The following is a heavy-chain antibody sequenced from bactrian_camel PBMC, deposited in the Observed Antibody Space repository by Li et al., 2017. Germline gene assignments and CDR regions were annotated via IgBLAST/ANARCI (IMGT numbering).Heavy chain of an antibody. D-gene: IGHD4*01. V-gene: IGHV3S40*01. CDR3: AASRLGSTINWRQERRYGY. J-gene: IGHJ4*01. CDR2: INRGGGAT. CDR1: GFTVSTHP. Sequence: VQLVESGGDLVQPGGSLTLSCIASGFTVSTHPVSWVRQSQGKGLEWVSTINRGGGATYYATSVKGRFTISRDNAKNTVYLQMNGLKPEDTAMYYCAASRLGSTINWRQERRYGYWGQGTQVTVS.